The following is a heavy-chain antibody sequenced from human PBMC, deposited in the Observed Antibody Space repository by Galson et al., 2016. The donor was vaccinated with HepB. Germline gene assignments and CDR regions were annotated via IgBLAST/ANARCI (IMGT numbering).Heavy chain of an antibody. CDR3: AKDAYTWRWLLSFFPDY. CDR1: GFIFGDYG. D-gene: IGHD5-24*01. J-gene: IGHJ4*02. V-gene: IGHV3-30*18. CDR2: LSFDGINK. Sequence: SLRLSCAASGFIFGDYGIHWVRQAPGKGLEWVAVLSFDGINKYYADSVKGRFTLSRDNSKNTVYLQMNSLRAEDTAVYYCAKDAYTWRWLLSFFPDYWGQGTLVTVSS.